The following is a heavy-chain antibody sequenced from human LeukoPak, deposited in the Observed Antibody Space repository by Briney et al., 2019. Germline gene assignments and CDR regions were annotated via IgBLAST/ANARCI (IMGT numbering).Heavy chain of an antibody. CDR3: ANIRTRGAVAVLD. CDR2: IYYSGST. CDR1: GGSISSSSYY. Sequence: SETLSLTRTVSGGSISSSSYYWGWIRQPPGKGLEWIGSIYYSGSTYYNPSLKSRVTISVDTSKNQFSLKLSSVTAADTAVYYCANIRTRGAVAVLDWGQGTLVTVSS. D-gene: IGHD6-19*01. J-gene: IGHJ4*02. V-gene: IGHV4-39*01.